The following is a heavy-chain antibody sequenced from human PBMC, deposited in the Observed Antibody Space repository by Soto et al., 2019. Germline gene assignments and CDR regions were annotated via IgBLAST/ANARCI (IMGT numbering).Heavy chain of an antibody. CDR1: GGSIRSNIYY. CDR3: ARQHYYDSSGYYTWN. CDR2: VHYSGST. J-gene: IGHJ4*02. V-gene: IGHV4-39*01. Sequence: SETLSLTCSLSGGSIRSNIYYWGCIRQPPGKVLEWIATVHYSGSTYYTPSLKNRSTISADTSNNQFSLMLNSVTVAVTAVYYCARQHYYDSSGYYTWNWGQGTLVTVS. D-gene: IGHD3-22*01.